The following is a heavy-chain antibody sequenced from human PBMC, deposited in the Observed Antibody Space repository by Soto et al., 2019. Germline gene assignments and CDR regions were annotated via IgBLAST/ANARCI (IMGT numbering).Heavy chain of an antibody. V-gene: IGHV4-59*08. CDR1: CGSIRSYY. CDR2: IYYSGST. D-gene: IGHD3-22*01. Sequence: SGTLSLTFTVFCGSIRSYYLGWVRAPPGKGLEWIGYIYYSGSTNYNPSLKSRVTISVDTSKNQFSLKLSSVTAADTAVYYCARLGYYDSSGYYVGYWGQGTLVTVSS. J-gene: IGHJ4*02. CDR3: ARLGYYDSSGYYVGY.